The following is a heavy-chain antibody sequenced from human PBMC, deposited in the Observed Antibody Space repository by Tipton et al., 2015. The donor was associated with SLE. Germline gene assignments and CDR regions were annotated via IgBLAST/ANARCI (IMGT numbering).Heavy chain of an antibody. V-gene: IGHV3-23*01. D-gene: IGHD2-15*01. J-gene: IGHJ4*02. Sequence: SLRLSCAASGFTFSSYSMNWVRQAPGKGLEWVSAISGSGGSTYYADSVKGRFTISRDNSKNTLYLQMSSLRAEDTAVYYCANLNMGYSWHYFDYWGQGTLVTVSS. CDR2: ISGSGGST. CDR3: ANLNMGYSWHYFDY. CDR1: GFTFSSYS.